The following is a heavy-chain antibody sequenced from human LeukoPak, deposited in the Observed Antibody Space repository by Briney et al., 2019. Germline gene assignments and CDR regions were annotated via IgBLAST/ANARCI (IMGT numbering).Heavy chain of an antibody. CDR2: INYSGVST. CDR1: GFTFSNYD. J-gene: IGHJ4*02. CDR3: AKDQNWEGGY. Sequence: GGTLRLSCAASGFTFSNYDMTWIRQAPGKGLEWVSVINYSGVSTNYADSVKGRFTISRDNSKNTVYLQMNSLRVEDTAVYYCAKDQNWEGGYWGQGTLVTVSS. V-gene: IGHV3-23*01. D-gene: IGHD7-27*01.